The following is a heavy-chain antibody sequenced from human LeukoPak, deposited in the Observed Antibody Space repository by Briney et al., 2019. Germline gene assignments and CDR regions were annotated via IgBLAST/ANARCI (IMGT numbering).Heavy chain of an antibody. CDR1: GYSFSNYW. CDR3: ARRSGGFQVDYNIDC. D-gene: IGHD1-26*01. J-gene: IGHJ4*02. CDR2: IYPGDSDT. Sequence: GESLKISCKGSGYSFSNYWIAWVRQMPGKGLEWMGIIYPGDSDTRYSPSFQGQVTVSADRSISTASLQWSSLKASDTAMYYCARRSGGFQVDYNIDCWGQGTLVTVSS. V-gene: IGHV5-51*01.